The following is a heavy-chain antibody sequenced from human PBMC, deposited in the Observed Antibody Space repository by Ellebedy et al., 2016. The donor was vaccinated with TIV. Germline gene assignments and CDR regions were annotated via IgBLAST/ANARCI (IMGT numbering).Heavy chain of an antibody. D-gene: IGHD5-24*01. Sequence: PGGSLRLSCAASAFTFSNYGMHWIRQAPGKGLEWVAVISLDGSNEYYADSVKGQFTISRDNSKSTLYLQMSSLRAEDTAVYYCAKDLQFDGFDYWGQGNLVTVSS. V-gene: IGHV3-30*18. CDR1: AFTFSNYG. CDR2: ISLDGSNE. J-gene: IGHJ4*02. CDR3: AKDLQFDGFDY.